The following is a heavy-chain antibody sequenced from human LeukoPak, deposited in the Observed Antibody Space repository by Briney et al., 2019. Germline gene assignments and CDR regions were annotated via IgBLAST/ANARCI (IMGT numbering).Heavy chain of an antibody. CDR1: GYSISSGYY. CDR3: ARGGSGVQRNYMDV. V-gene: IGHV4-61*02. D-gene: IGHD6-19*01. Sequence: ASETLSLTCTVSGYSISSGYYWGWIRQPAGKGLEWIGRIYTSGSTNYNPSLKSRVTISVDTSKNQFSLKLSSVTAADTAVYYCARGGSGVQRNYMDVWGKGTTVTVSS. J-gene: IGHJ6*03. CDR2: IYTSGST.